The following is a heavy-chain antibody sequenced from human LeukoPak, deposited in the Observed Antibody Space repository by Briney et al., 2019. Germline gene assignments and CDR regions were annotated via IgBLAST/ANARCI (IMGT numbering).Heavy chain of an antibody. CDR3: ARELKTAVSVYYFDY. J-gene: IGHJ4*02. D-gene: IGHD6-19*01. Sequence: RASVKVSCKASGYNLTNYGINWVRQAPGQGLEWMGWISAYIGNTIHAQKFQGSVTMTTDISTSTAYMELRSLGSDDTAVYYCARELKTAVSVYYFDYWGQGTLVTVSS. V-gene: IGHV1-18*01. CDR2: ISAYIGNT. CDR1: GYNLTNYG.